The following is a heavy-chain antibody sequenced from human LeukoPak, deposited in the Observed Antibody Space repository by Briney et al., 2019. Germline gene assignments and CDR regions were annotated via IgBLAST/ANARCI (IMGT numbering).Heavy chain of an antibody. CDR2: INHSGST. D-gene: IGHD6-13*01. Sequence: SEALSLTCTVSGGSISSGGYYWSWIRQPPGKGLEWIGEINHSGSTNYNPSLKSRVTISVDTSKNQFSVKLSSVTAADTAVYSCGSSHSSSWYDWWGQGTLVTVTS. CDR1: GGSISSGGYY. J-gene: IGHJ4*02. V-gene: IGHV4-61*08. CDR3: GSSHSSSWYDW.